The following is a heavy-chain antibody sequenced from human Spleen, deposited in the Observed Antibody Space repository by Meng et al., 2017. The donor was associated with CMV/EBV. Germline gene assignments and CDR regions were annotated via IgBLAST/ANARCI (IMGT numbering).Heavy chain of an antibody. CDR1: GFTFSGYG. D-gene: IGHD6-13*01. CDR2: IRYDGSNK. Sequence: GGSLRLSCAASGFTFSGYGMHWVRQAPGKGLEWVAFIRYDGSNKYYADSVKGRFTISRDNSKNTLYLQMNSLRAEDTAVYYCARFSLSEQLAKFDYWGQGTLVTVSS. CDR3: ARFSLSEQLAKFDY. J-gene: IGHJ4*02. V-gene: IGHV3-30*02.